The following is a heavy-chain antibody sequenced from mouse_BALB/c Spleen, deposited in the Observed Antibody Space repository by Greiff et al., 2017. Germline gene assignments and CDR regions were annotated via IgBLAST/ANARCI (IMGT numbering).Heavy chain of an antibody. CDR2: IRNKANGYTT. CDR3: ARGAYYRTTGAMDY. J-gene: IGHJ4*01. CDR1: GFTFTDYY. Sequence: EVKLMESGGGLVQPGGSLRLSCATSGFTFTDYYMSWVRQPPGKALEWLGFIRNKANGYTTEYSASVKGRFTISRDNSQSILYLQMNTLRAEDSATYYCARGAYYRTTGAMDYWGQGTSVTVSS. V-gene: IGHV7-3*02. D-gene: IGHD2-14*01.